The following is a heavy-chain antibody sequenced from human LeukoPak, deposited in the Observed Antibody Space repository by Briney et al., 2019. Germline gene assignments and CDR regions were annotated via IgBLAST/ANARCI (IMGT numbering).Heavy chain of an antibody. V-gene: IGHV3-11*01. CDR2: ISSSGSTI. J-gene: IGHJ4*02. CDR3: ARDYYYDSSGYWLY. CDR1: GFTFSDYY. Sequence: GGSLRLSCAASGFTFSDYYMSWIRQAPGKGLEWVSYISSSGSTIYYADSVKGRFTISRDNAKNSLYLQMNSLRAEDTVVYYCARDYYYDSSGYWLYWGQGTLVTVSS. D-gene: IGHD3-22*01.